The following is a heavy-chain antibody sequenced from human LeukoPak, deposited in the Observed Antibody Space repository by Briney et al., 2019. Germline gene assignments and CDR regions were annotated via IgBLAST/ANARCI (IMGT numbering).Heavy chain of an antibody. V-gene: IGHV4-59*08. CDR2: IYYSGST. J-gene: IGHJ4*02. Sequence: SETLSLTCTVSGGSISSYYWSWIRQPPGKGLEWIGYIYYSGSTNYNPSLKSRVTISVDTSKNQFSLKLSSVTAADTAVYYCARHPTNSYSGYDSEFDYWGQGTLVTVSS. D-gene: IGHD5-12*01. CDR3: ARHPTNSYSGYDSEFDY. CDR1: GGSISSYY.